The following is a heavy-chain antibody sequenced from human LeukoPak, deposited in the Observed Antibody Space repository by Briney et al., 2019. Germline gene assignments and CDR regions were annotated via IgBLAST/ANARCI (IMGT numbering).Heavy chain of an antibody. D-gene: IGHD6-13*01. CDR2: ISSSSSTT. V-gene: IGHV3-48*01. J-gene: IGHJ3*02. CDR3: ASPYSSSWFDAFDI. CDR1: GFTFSSYS. Sequence: GGSLRLSCAASGFTFSSYSMNWVRQAPGKGLEWVSYISSSSSTTYYADSVKGRFTISRDNAKNSLYLQMNSLRAEDTAVYYCASPYSSSWFDAFDIWGQGTMVTVSS.